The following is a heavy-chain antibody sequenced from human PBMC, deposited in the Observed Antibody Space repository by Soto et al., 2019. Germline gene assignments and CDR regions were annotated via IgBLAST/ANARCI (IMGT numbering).Heavy chain of an antibody. D-gene: IGHD1-7*01. J-gene: IGHJ3*02. CDR2: ISAYNGNT. CDR1: GYTFTSYG. V-gene: IGHV1-18*01. CDR3: ARDQVNFLELPVDAFDI. Sequence: QVQLVQSGAEVKKPGASVKVSCKASGYTFTSYGISWVRQAPGQGLEWMGWISAYNGNTNYAQKLQGRVTMTTDTSTNTAYMELRSLRSDDTAVYYCARDQVNFLELPVDAFDIWGQGTMVTVSS.